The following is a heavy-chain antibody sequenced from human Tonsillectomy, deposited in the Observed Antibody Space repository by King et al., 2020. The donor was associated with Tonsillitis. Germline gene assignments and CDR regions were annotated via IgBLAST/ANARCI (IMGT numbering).Heavy chain of an antibody. J-gene: IGHJ4*02. V-gene: IGHV5-10-1*03. Sequence: QLVQSGGEVKKPGESLRISCKGSGYSFTSYWISWVRQMPGKGLEWMGRIDPSDSYTNYSPSFQGHVTISADKSISTAYLQWSSLKASDTAMYYCARPTNSRSYSSGWYDEAFEYWGQGTLVIVSS. CDR2: IDPSDSYT. D-gene: IGHD6-19*01. CDR1: GYSFTSYW. CDR3: ARPTNSRSYSSGWYDEAFEY.